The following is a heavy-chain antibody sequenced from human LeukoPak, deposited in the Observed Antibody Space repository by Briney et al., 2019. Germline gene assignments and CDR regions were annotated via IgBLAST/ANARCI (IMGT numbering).Heavy chain of an antibody. V-gene: IGHV3-30*18. CDR3: AKDNLDRAFDY. CDR1: EFTFSNYG. CDR2: ISYDGGNK. J-gene: IGHJ4*02. D-gene: IGHD3-22*01. Sequence: GGSLRLSCAASEFTFSNYGMHWVRQAPGKEPEWVAAISYDGGNKFYADSVKGRFTISRDNSKNTLYLQMNSLRAEDTAVYYCAKDNLDRAFDYWGQGTLVTVSS.